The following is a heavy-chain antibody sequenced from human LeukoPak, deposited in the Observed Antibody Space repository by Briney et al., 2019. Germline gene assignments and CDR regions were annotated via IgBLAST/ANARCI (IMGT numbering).Heavy chain of an antibody. V-gene: IGHV4-30-2*01. CDR3: AREVLTPSRVYYFDY. D-gene: IGHD4-23*01. Sequence: NPSETLSLTCTVSGGSISSNSYYWGWIRQPPGKGLEWIGYIYHSGSTYYNPSLKSRVTISVDRSKNQFSLKLSSVTAADTAVYYCAREVLTPSRVYYFDYWGQGTLVTVSS. J-gene: IGHJ4*02. CDR2: IYHSGST. CDR1: GGSISSNSYY.